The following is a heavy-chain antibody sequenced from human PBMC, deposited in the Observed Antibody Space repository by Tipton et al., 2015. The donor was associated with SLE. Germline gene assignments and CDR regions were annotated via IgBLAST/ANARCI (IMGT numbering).Heavy chain of an antibody. D-gene: IGHD5-12*01. CDR1: GGSISSANYY. CDR3: ARRHYSGPFDS. J-gene: IGHJ4*02. Sequence: TLSLTCTVSGGSISSANYYWAWVRQPPGKGLEWIGTIYYTGSAYYNPSLKSRVFISLDPSKNQFSLKLSSVTAADTAVHYCARRHYSGPFDSWGQGTLVTVSS. V-gene: IGHV4-39*07. CDR2: IYYTGSA.